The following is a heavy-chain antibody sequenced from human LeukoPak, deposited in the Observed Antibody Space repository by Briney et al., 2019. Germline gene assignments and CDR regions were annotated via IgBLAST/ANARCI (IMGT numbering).Heavy chain of an antibody. CDR3: ARNGDLCIDF. Sequence: GPLRLSCAASGFTFSSYWMSWVRQAPGKGLEWIGEIFHSGSTTYNPSLRSRVTISVDRSENQLSLKLSSVTAADTAVYYCARNGDLCIDFWGQGTLVTVSS. D-gene: IGHD4-17*01. V-gene: IGHV4-4*02. CDR1: GFTFSSYW. J-gene: IGHJ4*02. CDR2: IFHSGST.